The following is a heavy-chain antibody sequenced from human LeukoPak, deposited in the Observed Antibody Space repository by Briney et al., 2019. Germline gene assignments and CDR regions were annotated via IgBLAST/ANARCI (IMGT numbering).Heavy chain of an antibody. CDR2: LYYSGST. Sequence: SETLSLTCTVSAGSISSSSYDWGWIRQPPGKGLEWFGSLYYSGSTNYNPSLKSRVTISVGTSKNQFSLRLSSVTAADTAVYYCARGNYYDSRTYYRAFDIWGQGTMVTVSS. D-gene: IGHD3-22*01. V-gene: IGHV4-39*07. CDR3: ARGNYYDSRTYYRAFDI. J-gene: IGHJ3*02. CDR1: AGSISSSSYD.